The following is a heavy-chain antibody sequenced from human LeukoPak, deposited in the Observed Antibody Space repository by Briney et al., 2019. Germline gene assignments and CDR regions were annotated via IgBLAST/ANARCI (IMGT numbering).Heavy chain of an antibody. CDR1: GFTVSSYS. CDR2: IYSGGTT. CDR3: ARGTGIYYYYYMDV. J-gene: IGHJ6*03. V-gene: IGHV3-66*02. Sequence: GGSLRLSCAASGFTVSSYSMSWVRQAPGKGLEWVSIIYSGGTTYYTDYVKGRFTISRDNSKNTVYLQMKSLRADDTAVYYCARGTGIYYYYYMDVWGKGTTVTVSS. D-gene: IGHD1-1*01.